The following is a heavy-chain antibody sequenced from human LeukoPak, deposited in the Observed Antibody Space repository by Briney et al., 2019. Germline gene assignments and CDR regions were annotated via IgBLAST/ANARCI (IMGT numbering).Heavy chain of an antibody. CDR3: AKTGSSGWYGGGDY. V-gene: IGHV3-23*01. D-gene: IGHD6-19*01. CDR1: GFTFSSYA. CDR2: ISGSGGST. J-gene: IGHJ4*02. Sequence: GGSLRLSCAASGFTFSSYAMSWVRQAPGKGLEWVSAISGSGGSTYYADSVKGRFTISRDNSKNTLYLQMNSLRAEDTAVYYCAKTGSSGWYGGGDYWGQGTLVTVSS.